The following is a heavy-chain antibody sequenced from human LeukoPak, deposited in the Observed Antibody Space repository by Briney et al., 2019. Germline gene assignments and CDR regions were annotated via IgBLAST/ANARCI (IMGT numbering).Heavy chain of an antibody. CDR2: IKQDGSEK. J-gene: IGHJ4*02. D-gene: IGHD2-8*01. CDR3: ARDHRNCTNGVCYTSYYFDY. CDR1: GFTFSSYL. Sequence: GGSLRLSCAASGFTFSSYLMSWVRQAPGKGLEWVANIKQDGSEKYYVDSVKGRFTISRDNAKNSLYLQMNSLRAEDTAVYYCARDHRNCTNGVCYTSYYFDYWGQGTLVTVSS. V-gene: IGHV3-7*01.